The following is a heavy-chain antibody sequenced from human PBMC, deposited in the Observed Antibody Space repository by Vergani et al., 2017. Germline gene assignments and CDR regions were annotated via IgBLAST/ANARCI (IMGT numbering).Heavy chain of an antibody. CDR1: LRPFSRYA. CDR3: AREGLSVGGATKNFDY. J-gene: IGHJ4*02. CDR2: IIPIFGTA. D-gene: IGHD1-26*01. V-gene: IGHV1-69*01. Sequence: QVQLVQSGAEVKKPCSSLPLSSNPSLRPFSRYALRWVRQAPGQGLQLMGGIIPIFGTANYAQKFQGRVTITADESTSTAYMELSSLRSEDTAVYYCAREGLSVGGATKNFDYWGQGTLVTVSS.